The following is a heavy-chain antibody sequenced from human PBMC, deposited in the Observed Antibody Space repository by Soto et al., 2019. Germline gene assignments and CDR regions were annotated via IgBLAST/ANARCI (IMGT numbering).Heavy chain of an antibody. D-gene: IGHD5-12*01. CDR1: GFIFGNYA. J-gene: IGHJ6*02. Sequence: GGSLRLSCTASGFIFGNYAVTWVRQTPGKGLEWVSSIITNGGVTYYADSVKGRFSVSRDNSKNVSWLQMNSLRVDDTAIYYCGKGSSGYINMEVWGQGTTVTVSS. V-gene: IGHV3-23*01. CDR3: GKGSSGYINMEV. CDR2: IITNGGVT.